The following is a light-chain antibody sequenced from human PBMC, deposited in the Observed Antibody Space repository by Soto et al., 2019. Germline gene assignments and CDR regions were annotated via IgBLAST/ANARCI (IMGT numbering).Light chain of an antibody. V-gene: IGKV3-15*01. J-gene: IGKJ4*01. CDR3: QQYNNXPLT. Sequence: EIIMTQSPATLSVSPGGRATLSCRASHRVSSNLAWYQQKPGQAPRLLIYGTSTRATCIPPRFSGSGSGTEFTLTISSLQSEDFAVYFSQQYNNXPLTCGGGTKV. CDR2: GTS. CDR1: HRVSSN.